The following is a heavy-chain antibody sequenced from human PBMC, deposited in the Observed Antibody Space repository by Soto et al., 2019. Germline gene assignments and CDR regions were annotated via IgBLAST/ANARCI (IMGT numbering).Heavy chain of an antibody. CDR1: GFTFNTYA. V-gene: IGHV3-30*03. Sequence: QVQLVESGGGVVQPGRSLRLSCTASGFTFNTYAMHWVRQAPGRGLEWVAIISSDGFNKYYADSVKGRFTISRDNSKNTLYVQMKRLSAEDTVVYYWAIEPITNGWSANYFDYCGQGTLVTVSS. D-gene: IGHD6-19*01. CDR3: AIEPITNGWSANYFDY. J-gene: IGHJ4*02. CDR2: ISSDGFNK.